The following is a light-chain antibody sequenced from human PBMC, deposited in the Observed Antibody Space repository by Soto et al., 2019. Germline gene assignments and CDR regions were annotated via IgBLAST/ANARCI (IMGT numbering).Light chain of an antibody. CDR2: KAS. CDR1: QNINNY. Sequence: DIPMTQSPSSLSASLGDRVTITCQASQNINNYLNWYQQKPGRAPKLLIYKASSLESGVPSRFSGSGSGTDFTLTIDSLQSDDFATYYCQHSSSDFTTFGQGTRLEIK. J-gene: IGKJ5*01. CDR3: QHSSSDFTT. V-gene: IGKV1-39*01.